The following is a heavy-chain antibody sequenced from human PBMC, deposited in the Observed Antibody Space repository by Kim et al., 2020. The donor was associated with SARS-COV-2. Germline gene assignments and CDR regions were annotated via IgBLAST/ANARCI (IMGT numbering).Heavy chain of an antibody. CDR2: T. CDR3: ARGYHYGMDV. D-gene: IGHD2-2*01. J-gene: IGHJ6*02. Sequence: TIHAESVKGRFTVSRDNAKNMLYLQMDSLRAEDTAVYFCARGYHYGMDVWGQGTTVTVSS. V-gene: IGHV3-74*01.